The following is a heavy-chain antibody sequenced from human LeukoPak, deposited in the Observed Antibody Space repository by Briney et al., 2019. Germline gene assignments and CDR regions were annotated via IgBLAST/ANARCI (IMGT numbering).Heavy chain of an antibody. J-gene: IGHJ4*02. CDR1: GGSIGSYY. D-gene: IGHD3-22*01. Sequence: SETLSLTCTVSGGSIGSYYWSWIRQPPGKGLEWIGYISYAGGTNYNPSLKSRVTISLDTSNNQFSLKLSSVTAADTAVYYCARVGDTSSYFYYFDYWGQGTLVTVSS. V-gene: IGHV4-59*01. CDR3: ARVGDTSSYFYYFDY. CDR2: ISYAGGT.